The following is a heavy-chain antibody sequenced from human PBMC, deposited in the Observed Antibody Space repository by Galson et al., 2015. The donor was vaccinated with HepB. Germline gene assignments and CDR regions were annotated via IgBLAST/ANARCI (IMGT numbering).Heavy chain of an antibody. CDR3: ARGVAAADYYFDY. CDR2: ISYDGSNK. CDR1: GFTFSSYA. V-gene: IGHV3-30*04. Sequence: SLRLSCAASGFTFSSYAMHWVRQAPGKGLEWVAVISYDGSNKYYADSVKGRFTISRDNSKNTLYLQMNSLRAEDTAVYYCARGVAAADYYFDYWGQGTLVTVSS. D-gene: IGHD6-13*01. J-gene: IGHJ4*02.